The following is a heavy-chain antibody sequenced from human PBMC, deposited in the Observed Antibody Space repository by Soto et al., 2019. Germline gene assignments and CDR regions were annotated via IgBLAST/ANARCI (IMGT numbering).Heavy chain of an antibody. V-gene: IGHV1-18*01. Sequence: QVQLVQSGAEVKKPGASVKVSCKASGYTFTSYGISWVRQAPGQGLEWMGWISAYNGNTNYAQKLQGRVTMTTDTSTSTAYMELRRLRSDDTAVYYGARVDRSIGVAGRDYYYMDVWGKGTTVTVSS. J-gene: IGHJ6*03. CDR1: GYTFTSYG. CDR2: ISAYNGNT. CDR3: ARVDRSIGVAGRDYYYMDV. D-gene: IGHD6-19*01.